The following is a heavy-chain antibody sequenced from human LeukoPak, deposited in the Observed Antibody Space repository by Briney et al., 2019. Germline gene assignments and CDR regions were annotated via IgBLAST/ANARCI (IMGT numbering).Heavy chain of an antibody. D-gene: IGHD2-2*01. CDR2: IYYSGST. CDR1: GGSISSGGYY. CDR3: ARARAYCSSTSCNLSMPDY. Sequence: SETLSLTCTVSGGSISSGGYYWSWIRQHPGKGLEWIGYIYYSGSTYYNPSLKSRVTISVDTSKNQFSLKLSSVTAADTAVYYCARARAYCSSTSCNLSMPDYWGQGTLVTVSS. J-gene: IGHJ4*02. V-gene: IGHV4-31*03.